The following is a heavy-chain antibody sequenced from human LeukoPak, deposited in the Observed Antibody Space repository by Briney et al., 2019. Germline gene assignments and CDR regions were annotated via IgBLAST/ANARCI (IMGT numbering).Heavy chain of an antibody. J-gene: IGHJ4*02. CDR2: ISYDGSNK. Sequence: GGSLRLSCAASGFTFSSYGMHWVRQAPGKGLEWVAVISYDGSNKYYADSVKGRFTISRDNSKNTLYLQMNSLRAEDTAGYYCAKNDRRWLQLSYFDYWGQGTLVTVSS. V-gene: IGHV3-30*18. CDR3: AKNDRRWLQLSYFDY. CDR1: GFTFSSYG. D-gene: IGHD5-24*01.